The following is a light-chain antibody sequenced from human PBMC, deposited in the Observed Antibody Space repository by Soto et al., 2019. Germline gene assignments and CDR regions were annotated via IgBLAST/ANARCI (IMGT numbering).Light chain of an antibody. CDR1: QSGLYSSNNKNY. CDR3: QQYYTTPLT. Sequence: DIVMTQSPDSLAVSLGERATINCKSSQSGLYSSNNKNYLAWYQQKPGQPPKLLIYWASTRESGVPDRFSGSGSGTDLTLTISSLQAEDVAVYYCQQYYTTPLTFGGGTKGEIK. CDR2: WAS. V-gene: IGKV4-1*01. J-gene: IGKJ4*01.